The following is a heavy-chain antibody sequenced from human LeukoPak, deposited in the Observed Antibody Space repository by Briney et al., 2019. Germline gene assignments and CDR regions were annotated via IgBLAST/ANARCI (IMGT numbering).Heavy chain of an antibody. V-gene: IGHV4-31*03. Sequence: SQTLSLTCTVSGGSISSGGDYWSLIREHPGKGLEWIGNIYYTGTTYYNPSLKSRITISVDTSKNQFSLNLSSMTAADTAVYYCARAAWRGSNSRDAFDIWGQGTVVTVSS. CDR1: GGSISSGGDY. J-gene: IGHJ3*02. CDR3: ARAAWRGSNSRDAFDI. CDR2: IYYTGTT. D-gene: IGHD4/OR15-4a*01.